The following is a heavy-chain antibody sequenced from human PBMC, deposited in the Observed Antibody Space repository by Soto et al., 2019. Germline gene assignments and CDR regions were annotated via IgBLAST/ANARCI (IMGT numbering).Heavy chain of an antibody. D-gene: IGHD6-13*01. V-gene: IGHV3-23*01. J-gene: IGHJ6*03. CDR3: AKTPVGSSRWVLYYYYMDI. CDR1: GFTFSSYA. Sequence: GGSLRLPCAASGFTFSSYAISWVLQAPGKGLEWVSAISGSGGSTYYADSVKGRFTISRDNSKNTLYLQMNSLRAEDTAVYYCAKTPVGSSRWVLYYYYMDIRGKGTTVTVYS. CDR2: ISGSGGST.